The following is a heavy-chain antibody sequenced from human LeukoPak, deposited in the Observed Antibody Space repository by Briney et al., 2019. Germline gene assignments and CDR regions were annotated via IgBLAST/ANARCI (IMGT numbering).Heavy chain of an antibody. CDR3: AGDLISGSGSLGY. V-gene: IGHV3-30*12. CDR1: GFIFSSYG. CDR2: IQYDGSNK. J-gene: IGHJ4*02. Sequence: GGSLRLSCVAPGFIFSSYGMHWVRQAPGKGREGVAYIQYDGSNKQYADSVKGRFTISRDNAKTTLYLQMNSLRDEDTAVYYCAGDLISGSGSLGYWGQGTLVTVSS. D-gene: IGHD3-10*01.